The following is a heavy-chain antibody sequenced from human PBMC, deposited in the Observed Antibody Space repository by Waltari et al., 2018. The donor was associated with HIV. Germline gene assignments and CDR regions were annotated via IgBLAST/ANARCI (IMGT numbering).Heavy chain of an antibody. CDR3: AKGGTVTTDYFNY. V-gene: IGHV3-9*01. J-gene: IGHJ4*02. D-gene: IGHD4-17*01. CDR1: GFFFHDYA. CDR2: ISLNSGTI. Sequence: EVQLVESGGGLVQPGRSLRLSCAASGFFFHDYAMHWVRQAPGKGLEWVSGISLNSGTIYYADSVRGRFTISRDNAKNSLYLQMNTLRAEDTAFYYCAKGGTVTTDYFNYWGQGTLVTVSS.